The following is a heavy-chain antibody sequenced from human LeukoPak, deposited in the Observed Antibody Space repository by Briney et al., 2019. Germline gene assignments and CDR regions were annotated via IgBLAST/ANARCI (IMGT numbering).Heavy chain of an antibody. CDR2: MSGYTKNT. J-gene: IGHJ4*02. CDR1: GFNFSSHA. Sequence: GGSLRLSCAASGFNFSSHAMSWVRQAPGKGLEWVSAMSGYTKNTYYGDSVKGRFTISRDNSKNTLYLHMNSLGAEDTAVYYCAKQAAVAPFGYWGQGTLVTVSS. V-gene: IGHV3-23*01. D-gene: IGHD2-15*01. CDR3: AKQAAVAPFGY.